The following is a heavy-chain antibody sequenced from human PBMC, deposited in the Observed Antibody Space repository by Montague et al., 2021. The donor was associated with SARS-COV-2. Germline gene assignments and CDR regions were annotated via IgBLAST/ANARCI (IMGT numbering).Heavy chain of an antibody. CDR1: GDSISHSSYY. CDR2: IYYSGST. V-gene: IGHV4-39*07. D-gene: IGHD6-19*01. Sequence: SETLSLTCTVSGDSISHSSYYWGWIRQPPGEGLEWIGSIYYSGSTYYNPSLKSRVTISVDTSKNQVSLKLNSVTAADTAVYYCARVRQWLVPFDSWGQGTLVTVSS. J-gene: IGHJ4*02. CDR3: ARVRQWLVPFDS.